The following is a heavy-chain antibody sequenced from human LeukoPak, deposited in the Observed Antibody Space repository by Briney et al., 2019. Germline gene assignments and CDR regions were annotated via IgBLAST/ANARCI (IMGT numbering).Heavy chain of an antibody. CDR1: GYTFTSYG. CDR3: ARRGYYDFWSGYGCFDY. Sequence: ASVKVSCKASGYTFTSYGISWVRQAPGQGLEWMGWISAYNGNTNYAQKLQGRVTMTTDTSTSTAYMELRSLRSDDTAVYYCARRGYYDFWSGYGCFDYWGQGTLVTVSS. V-gene: IGHV1-18*01. CDR2: ISAYNGNT. J-gene: IGHJ4*02. D-gene: IGHD3-3*01.